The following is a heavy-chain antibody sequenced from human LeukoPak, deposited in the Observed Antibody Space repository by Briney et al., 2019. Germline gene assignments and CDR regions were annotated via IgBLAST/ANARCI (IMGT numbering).Heavy chain of an antibody. CDR3: ARVAYWPDYMDV. D-gene: IGHD2-8*02. CDR1: GFTVSSNY. V-gene: IGHV3-53*01. CDR2: TYSGGST. Sequence: GGSLRLSCAASGFTVSSNYMSWVRQAPGKGLEWVSVTYSGGSTYYADSVKGRFTISRDNSKNTLYLQMNSLRAEDTAVYYCARVAYWPDYMDVWGKGTTVTVSS. J-gene: IGHJ6*03.